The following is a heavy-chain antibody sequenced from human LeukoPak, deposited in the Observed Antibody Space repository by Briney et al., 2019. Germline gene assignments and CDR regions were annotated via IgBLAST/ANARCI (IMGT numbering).Heavy chain of an antibody. CDR3: ARPPRRAAHGYFDL. V-gene: IGHV4-59*02. CDR2: IYYTGT. D-gene: IGHD2-15*01. CDR1: GGSVTDYY. J-gene: IGHJ2*01. Sequence: SETLSLTCTVSGGSVTDYYWSWIRQSPGKGLEWIGYIYYTGTSYNPSLKSQVTISVDTSKNQFSLKLSSVTAADTAVYYCARPPRRAAHGYFDLWGRGTLVTVSS.